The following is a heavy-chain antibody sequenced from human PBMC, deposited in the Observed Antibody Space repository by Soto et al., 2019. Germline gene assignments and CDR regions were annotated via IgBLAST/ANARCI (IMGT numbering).Heavy chain of an antibody. CDR1: GLTFSSYS. CDR3: AKYSPYFYGMDV. V-gene: IGHV3-21*01. CDR2: ISSSSTYI. D-gene: IGHD2-21*01. Sequence: EVQLVESGGGLVKPGGSLRLSCAASGLTFSSYSMNWVRQAPGKGLEWVSSISSSSTYIYYADSVKGRFTISRDNAKNSLYLQMNSLIAEDTAVYYCAKYSPYFYGMDVWGQGTTVTVSS. J-gene: IGHJ6*02.